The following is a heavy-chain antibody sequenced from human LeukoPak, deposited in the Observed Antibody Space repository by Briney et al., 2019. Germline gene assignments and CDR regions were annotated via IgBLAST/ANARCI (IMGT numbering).Heavy chain of an antibody. CDR1: GYTFTGYY. CDR3: ARDTYDFGSPNV. CDR2: INPNSGGT. D-gene: IGHD3-3*01. J-gene: IGHJ6*04. V-gene: IGHV1-2*02. Sequence: GASVKVSCKASGYTFTGYYMHWVRQAPGQGLEWMGWINPNSGGTNYAQKFQGRVTMTRDTSISTAYMELSRLRSDDTAVCYCARDTYDFGSPNVWGKGTTVTVSS.